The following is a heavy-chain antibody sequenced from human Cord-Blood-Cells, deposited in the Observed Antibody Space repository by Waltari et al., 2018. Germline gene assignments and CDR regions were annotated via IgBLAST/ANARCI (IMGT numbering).Heavy chain of an antibody. V-gene: IGHV4-39*01. CDR2: IYYSGST. Sequence: QLQLQESGPGLVKPSETLSLTCTDSGGTISSSSYYWGWIRQPPGKGLVWIGSIYYSGSTYYTPSRQSRVTISVDTSKNQFSLKLSSVTAADTAVYYCAILARIVGAGYYFDYWGQGTLVTVSS. D-gene: IGHD1-26*01. CDR1: GGTISSSSYY. J-gene: IGHJ4*02. CDR3: AILARIVGAGYYFDY.